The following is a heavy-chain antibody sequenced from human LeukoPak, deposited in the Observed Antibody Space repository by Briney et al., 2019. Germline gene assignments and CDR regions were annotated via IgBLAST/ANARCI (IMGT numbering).Heavy chain of an antibody. V-gene: IGHV4-39*07. D-gene: IGHD5-18*01. CDR2: IYYSGST. J-gene: IGHJ4*02. CDR3: ARSPDTAMVLHGY. Sequence: PSETLSLTCTVSGGSISSSSYYWGWIRQPPGKGLEWIGSIYYSGSTYYNPSLKSRVTISVDTSKNQFSLKLSSVTAADTAVHYCARSPDTAMVLHGYWGQGTLVTVSS. CDR1: GGSISSSSYY.